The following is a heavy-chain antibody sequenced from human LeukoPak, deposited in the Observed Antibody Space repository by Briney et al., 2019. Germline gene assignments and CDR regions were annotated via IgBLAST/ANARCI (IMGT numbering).Heavy chain of an antibody. V-gene: IGHV1-8*01. Sequence: ASVKVSCKASGYTFTSYDINWVRQATGQGLEWMGWMNPNSGNTGYAQKFQGRVTMTRNTSISTAYMELSSLRSEDTAVYDCARADCSSTSCSNWFDPWGQGTLVTVSS. CDR3: ARADCSSTSCSNWFDP. D-gene: IGHD2-2*01. CDR2: MNPNSGNT. CDR1: GYTFTSYD. J-gene: IGHJ5*02.